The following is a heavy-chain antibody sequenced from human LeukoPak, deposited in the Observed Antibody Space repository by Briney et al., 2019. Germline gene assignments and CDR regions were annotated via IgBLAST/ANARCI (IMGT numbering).Heavy chain of an antibody. V-gene: IGHV3-30*02. CDR3: AKIDHYYYYMDV. CDR2: IRYDGSNK. CDR1: GFTFSSYG. J-gene: IGHJ6*03. Sequence: GGSLRLSCAASGFTFSSYGMHWVRQAPGKGLEWVAFIRYDGSNKYYADSVKGRFTISRDNSKNTLYLQMDSLRAEDTAVYYCAKIDHYYYYMDVWGKGTTVTVYS.